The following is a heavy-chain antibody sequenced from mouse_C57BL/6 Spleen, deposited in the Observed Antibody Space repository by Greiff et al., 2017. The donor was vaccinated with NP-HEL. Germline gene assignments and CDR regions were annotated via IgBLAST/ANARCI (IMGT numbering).Heavy chain of an antibody. CDR2: IYPGSGST. V-gene: IGHV1-55*01. CDR1: GYTFTSYW. D-gene: IGHD5-1*01. CDR3: ARAGTYVLYAMDY. J-gene: IGHJ4*01. Sequence: VQLQQSGAELVKPGASVKMSCKASGYTFTSYWITWVKQRPGQGLEWIGDIYPGSGSTNYNEKFKSKATLTVDTSSSTAYMQLSSLTSEDSAVYYCARAGTYVLYAMDYWGQGTSVTVSS.